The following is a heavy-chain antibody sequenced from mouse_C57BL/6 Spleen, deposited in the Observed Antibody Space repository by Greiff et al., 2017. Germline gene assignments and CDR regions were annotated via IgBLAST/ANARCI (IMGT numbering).Heavy chain of an antibody. Sequence: EVKLMESGPGLVKPSQSLSLSCSVTGYSITSGYYWNWIRQFPGNKLEWMGYISYDGSNNYNPSLKNRITITRDTSKNQCFRKLNSVTTEDTATYYCARDQDYYGTPFAYWGQGTLVTVSA. V-gene: IGHV3-6*01. CDR2: ISYDGSN. D-gene: IGHD1-1*01. CDR1: GYSITSGYY. J-gene: IGHJ3*01. CDR3: ARDQDYYGTPFAY.